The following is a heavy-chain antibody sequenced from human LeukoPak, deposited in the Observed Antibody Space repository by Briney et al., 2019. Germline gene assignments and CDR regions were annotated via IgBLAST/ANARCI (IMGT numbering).Heavy chain of an antibody. J-gene: IGHJ4*02. V-gene: IGHV4-4*07. CDR1: GGSISSYY. D-gene: IGHD3-10*01. CDR2: IYTSGST. Sequence: PSETLSLTCTVSGGSISSYYWSWIRQPAGKGLEWIGRIYTSGSTNYNPSLKSRVTMSVDTSNNQFSLKLRSVPAAATAISYRARGKFGFDYGGQGTRATVPS. CDR3: ARGKFGFDY.